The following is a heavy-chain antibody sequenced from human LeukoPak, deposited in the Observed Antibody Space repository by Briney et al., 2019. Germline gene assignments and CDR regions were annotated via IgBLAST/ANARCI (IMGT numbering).Heavy chain of an antibody. CDR1: GGSFSGYY. Sequence: PSETLSLTCAVYGGSFSGYYWSWIRQPPGKGLEWIGEINHSGSTNYNPSLKSRVTISVDTSKNQFSLKLSSVTAADTAVYYCARGSQRIQKGDYWGQGTLVTVSS. J-gene: IGHJ4*02. CDR3: ARGSQRIQKGDY. CDR2: INHSGST. V-gene: IGHV4-34*01. D-gene: IGHD5-18*01.